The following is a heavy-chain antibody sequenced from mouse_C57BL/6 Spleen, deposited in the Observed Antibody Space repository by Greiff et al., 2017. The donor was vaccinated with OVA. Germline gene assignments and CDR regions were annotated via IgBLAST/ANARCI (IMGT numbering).Heavy chain of an antibody. Sequence: EVQLQQSGPELVKPGASVKMSCKASGYTFTDYNMHWVKQRHGKSLEWIGYINPNNGGTSYNQKFKGKAPLTVNKSSSTAYMELRSLTSEDSAVYYCARIYYDYGWYYDVWGTGTTVTVSS. V-gene: IGHV1-22*01. CDR1: GYTFTDYN. CDR3: ARIYYDYGWYYDV. D-gene: IGHD2-4*01. CDR2: INPNNGGT. J-gene: IGHJ1*03.